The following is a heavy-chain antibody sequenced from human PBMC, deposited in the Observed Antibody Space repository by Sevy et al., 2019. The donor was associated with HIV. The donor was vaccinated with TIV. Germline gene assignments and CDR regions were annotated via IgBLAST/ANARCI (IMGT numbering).Heavy chain of an antibody. CDR3: ARDGDTAVGYYFDY. CDR2: IWYDGSNK. D-gene: IGHD5-18*01. J-gene: IGHJ4*02. CDR1: AFTFSNYG. Sequence: GGSLRLSCAASAFTFSNYGMHWVRQAPGKGLEWVAVIWYDGSNKYYADSVKGRFTISRDNSKNTLYLQMNSLRAEDTAVYYCARDGDTAVGYYFDYWGQGTLVTVSS. V-gene: IGHV3-33*01.